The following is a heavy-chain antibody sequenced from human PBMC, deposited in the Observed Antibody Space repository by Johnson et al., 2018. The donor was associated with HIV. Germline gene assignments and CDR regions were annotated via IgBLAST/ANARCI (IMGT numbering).Heavy chain of an antibody. J-gene: IGHJ3*02. CDR3: VRRFYDSSAFDI. CDR1: GFTFSSYA. D-gene: IGHD3-22*01. V-gene: IGHV3-23*04. CDR2: ISHSGGST. Sequence: VQLVESGGGLVQPGGSLRLSCAASGFTFSSYAMSWVRQAPGKGLAWVSGISHSGGSTYYADSVRGRFTISRDNSKNTLFLQMNSLRAEDTAVYYCVRRFYDSSAFDIRGQGTLVTVSS.